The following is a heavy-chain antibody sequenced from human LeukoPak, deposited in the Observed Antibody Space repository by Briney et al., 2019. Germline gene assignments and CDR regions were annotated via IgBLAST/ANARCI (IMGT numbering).Heavy chain of an antibody. CDR2: INPSGGST. Sequence: ASVKVSCKASGYTFTSYYMHWVRQAPGQGLEWMGIINPSGGSTSYAQKFQGRVTMTRDTSTSTVYMELSSLRSEDTAVYYCARDHPLLWFGALLQQQGYNWCDPWGQGTLVTVSS. CDR1: GYTFTSYY. V-gene: IGHV1-46*03. J-gene: IGHJ5*02. D-gene: IGHD3-10*01. CDR3: ARDHPLLWFGALLQQQGYNWCDP.